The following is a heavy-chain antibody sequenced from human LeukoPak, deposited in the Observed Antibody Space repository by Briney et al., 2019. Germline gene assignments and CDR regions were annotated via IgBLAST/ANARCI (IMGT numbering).Heavy chain of an antibody. CDR3: AKAGYSTSSLAFDL. Sequence: GGSLRLPCAASGFTFSNFEMNWVRQAPGKGLEWVSYISSSGGTIYCADSVKGRFTISRDNAKNTLYLQMNSLRAEDTAVYYCAKAGYSTSSLAFDLWGQGTMVTVSS. CDR2: ISSSGGTI. V-gene: IGHV3-48*03. J-gene: IGHJ3*01. CDR1: GFTFSNFE. D-gene: IGHD6-6*01.